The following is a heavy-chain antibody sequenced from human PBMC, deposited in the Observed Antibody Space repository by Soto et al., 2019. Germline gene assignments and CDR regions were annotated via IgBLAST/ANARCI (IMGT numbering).Heavy chain of an antibody. CDR3: ARGLAVAYSPALL. J-gene: IGHJ4*02. V-gene: IGHV4-34*01. CDR1: GGSFSGYY. D-gene: IGHD6-19*01. Sequence: SETLSLTCAVYGGSFSGYYWTWIRQSPEKGLEWIGEVNHSGTTYYNPSLKTRVTISVHTPKNQFSLKMSSVTAADTALYYCARGLAVAYSPALLWGQGTLVTVSS. CDR2: VNHSGTT.